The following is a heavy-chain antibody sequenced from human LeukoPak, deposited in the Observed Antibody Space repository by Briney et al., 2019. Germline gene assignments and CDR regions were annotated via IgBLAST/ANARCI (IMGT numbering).Heavy chain of an antibody. CDR3: ARPYYYDSSNYAAGFDY. CDR2: INTKTGNP. V-gene: IGHV7-4-1*02. CDR1: GGTFSSYA. Sequence: ASVKVSCKASGGTFSSYAMNWVRQAPGQGLEWTGWINTKTGNPTYAQGFTGRFVFSLDTSVSTAYLQISSLKAEDTAVYYCARPYYYDSSNYAAGFDYWGQGSLVTVSS. D-gene: IGHD3-22*01. J-gene: IGHJ4*02.